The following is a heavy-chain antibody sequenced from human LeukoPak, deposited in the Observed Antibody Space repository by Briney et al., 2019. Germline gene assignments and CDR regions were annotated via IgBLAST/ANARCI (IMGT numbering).Heavy chain of an antibody. D-gene: IGHD5-12*01. CDR2: ISSSGSTI. Sequence: GGSLRLSCADSGFTFREYYMSWIRQAPGTGLERVSYISSSGSTIYYADSVKGRFTITRDNAKNSLYLQMNSLRAEATVVYYCARGNKGIVATIDCWGQGTLVTVSS. V-gene: IGHV3-11*01. J-gene: IGHJ4*02. CDR3: ARGNKGIVATIDC. CDR1: GFTFREYY.